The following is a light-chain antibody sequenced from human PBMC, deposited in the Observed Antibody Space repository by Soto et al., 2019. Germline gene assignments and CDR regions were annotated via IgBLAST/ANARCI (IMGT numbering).Light chain of an antibody. Sequence: QSALTQPPSASGSPGQSVTISCTGTSSDLGGNNFVSWYQHHPGKAPKLMLYDVIKRPSGVPARFSGSKSGNTASLTVSGLQAEDEADYYCSSYGGSNNFVVFGGGTKLTVL. V-gene: IGLV2-8*01. J-gene: IGLJ2*01. CDR3: SSYGGSNNFVV. CDR1: SSDLGGNNF. CDR2: DVI.